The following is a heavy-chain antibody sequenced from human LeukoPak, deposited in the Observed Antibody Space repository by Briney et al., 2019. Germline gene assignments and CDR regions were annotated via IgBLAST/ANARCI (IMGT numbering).Heavy chain of an antibody. CDR1: GGSISSSTYY. D-gene: IGHD6-19*01. Sequence: SETLSLTCTVSGGSISSSTYYWGWIRQPPGKGLEWIGSISYSGSTYSNPSLKSRVTISVDKSKNQFSLKLSSVTAADTAVYYCARHTYSSGLGYFDYGGEGTLVTVSS. CDR2: ISYSGST. J-gene: IGHJ4*02. V-gene: IGHV4-39*01. CDR3: ARHTYSSGLGYFDY.